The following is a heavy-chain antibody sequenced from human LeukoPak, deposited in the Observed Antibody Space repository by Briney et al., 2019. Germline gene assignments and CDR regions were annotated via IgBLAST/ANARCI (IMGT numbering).Heavy chain of an antibody. Sequence: PSETLSLTCTVSGGSISSYYWSWIRQPPGKGLEWIGYIHYGGSTNYNPSLKSRVIISVDTSKNQFSPKLSSVTAADTAVYYCASEAPIRSGGTCDHCGGQGTLVTVSS. CDR1: GGSISSYY. CDR2: IHYGGST. CDR3: ASEAPIRSGGTCDHC. D-gene: IGHD2-15*01. J-gene: IGHJ4*02. V-gene: IGHV4-59*01.